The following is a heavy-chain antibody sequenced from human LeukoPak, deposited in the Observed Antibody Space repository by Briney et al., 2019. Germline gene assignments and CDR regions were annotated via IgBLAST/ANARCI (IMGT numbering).Heavy chain of an antibody. CDR1: GHTFTNYG. CDR3: ARREQWLVGDDY. Sequence: ASVKVSCKASGHTFTNYGFSWVRQAPGQGLEWMGWISAYNGNTNYAQKLQGRVTMTTDTSTSTAYMELRSLRSDDTAVYYCARREQWLVGDDYWGQGTLVTVSS. D-gene: IGHD6-19*01. J-gene: IGHJ4*02. V-gene: IGHV1-18*01. CDR2: ISAYNGNT.